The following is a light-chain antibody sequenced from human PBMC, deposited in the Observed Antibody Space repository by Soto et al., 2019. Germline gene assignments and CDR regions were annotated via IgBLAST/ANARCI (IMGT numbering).Light chain of an antibody. CDR1: SSDVGGYNY. CDR3: SSYISSSTYV. J-gene: IGLJ1*01. CDR2: DVS. V-gene: IGLV2-14*01. Sequence: QSVLTQPASVSGSPGQSITISCTGTSSDVGGYNYVSWYQQHPGKAPKLMIYDVSNRPSGVSNRFSGSKSGNTASLTISGLQAEDEADYYCSSYISSSTYVFGTGTKVTAL.